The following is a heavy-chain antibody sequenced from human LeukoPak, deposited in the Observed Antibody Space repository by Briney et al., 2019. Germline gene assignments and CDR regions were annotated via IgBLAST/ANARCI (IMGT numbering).Heavy chain of an antibody. CDR1: GFTFSGYG. CDR2: IWYDGSNK. CDR3: ARDRYYDSSGYYNLDY. V-gene: IGHV3-33*01. J-gene: IGHJ4*02. D-gene: IGHD3-22*01. Sequence: PGRSLRLSCAASGFTFSGYGFHWVRQAPGKGLEWVALIWYDGSNKYYADSVTGRFTVSRDNSKNTLYSQMNSLRAEDTAVYYCARDRYYDSSGYYNLDYWGQGTLVTVSS.